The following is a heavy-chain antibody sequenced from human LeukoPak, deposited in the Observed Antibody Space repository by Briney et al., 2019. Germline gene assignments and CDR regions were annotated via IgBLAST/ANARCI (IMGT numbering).Heavy chain of an antibody. D-gene: IGHD4-23*01. CDR2: IYPGDSDT. CDR1: GYSFSNYW. Sequence: KLGESLKISCKGSGYSFSNYWIAWVRQMPGKGLEWMGIIYPGDSDTTYSPSFQGQVTISADESISTAYLQWSSLKASDTAMYYCARRRWADAFDIWGQGTMVTVSS. V-gene: IGHV5-51*01. CDR3: ARRRWADAFDI. J-gene: IGHJ3*02.